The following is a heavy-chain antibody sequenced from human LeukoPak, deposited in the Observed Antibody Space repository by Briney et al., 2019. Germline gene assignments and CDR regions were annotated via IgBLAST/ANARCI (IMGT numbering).Heavy chain of an antibody. J-gene: IGHJ3*02. CDR3: ARPGYSHGERGAFDI. V-gene: IGHV4-59*01. Sequence: SETLSLTCTVSGGSISSYYWSWIRQPPGKGLEWIGYIYYSGSTNYNPSLKSRVTISVDTSKNQFSLKLSSVSAADTAVYYCARPGYSHGERGAFDIWGQGTMVTVSS. CDR2: IYYSGST. D-gene: IGHD5-18*01. CDR1: GGSISSYY.